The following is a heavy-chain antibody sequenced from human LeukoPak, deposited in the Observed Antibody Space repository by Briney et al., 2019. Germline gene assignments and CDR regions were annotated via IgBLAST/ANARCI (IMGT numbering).Heavy chain of an antibody. CDR1: GGTFSSYA. Sequence: ASVKVSCKASGGTFSSYAISWVRQAPGQGLEWMGGIIPIFDTANYALKFQGRVTITADESTSTAYMELSSLRSEDTAVYYCAREPSRGWYADYWGQGTLVTVSS. J-gene: IGHJ4*02. D-gene: IGHD6-19*01. V-gene: IGHV1-69*01. CDR3: AREPSRGWYADY. CDR2: IIPIFDTA.